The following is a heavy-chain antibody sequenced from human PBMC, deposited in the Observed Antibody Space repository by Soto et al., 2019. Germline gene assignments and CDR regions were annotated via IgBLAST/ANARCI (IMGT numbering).Heavy chain of an antibody. D-gene: IGHD6-13*01. Sequence: EVQLVESGGVVVQPGGSLRLSCAASGFTFDDYAMHWGRQAPGKGLEWVSLISWDGGSTYYADSVKGRFTISRDNSKNSLYLQMNSLRAEDTALYYCAKDMGGIAAAAPIFYYYYGMDVWGQGTTVTVSS. CDR3: AKDMGGIAAAAPIFYYYYGMDV. CDR2: ISWDGGST. CDR1: GFTFDDYA. V-gene: IGHV3-43D*04. J-gene: IGHJ6*02.